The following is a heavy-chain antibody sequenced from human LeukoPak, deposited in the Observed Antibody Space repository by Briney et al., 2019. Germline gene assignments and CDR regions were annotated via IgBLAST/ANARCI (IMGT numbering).Heavy chain of an antibody. CDR3: ARVGVVIATALEYYFDY. V-gene: IGHV3-53*01. Sequence: GGSLRLSCAASGFTVSSNYIRSVRQAPGKGLEWVSVIYSGGSTYYADSVKGRFTISRDNSKNTLYLQMNSLRAEDTAVYYCARVGVVIATALEYYFDYWGQGTLVTVSS. J-gene: IGHJ4*02. CDR1: GFTVSSNY. D-gene: IGHD5-24*01. CDR2: IYSGGST.